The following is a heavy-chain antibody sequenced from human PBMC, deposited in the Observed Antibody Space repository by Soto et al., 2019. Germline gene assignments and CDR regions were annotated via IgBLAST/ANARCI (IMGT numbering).Heavy chain of an antibody. CDR3: ASIVVVPAAIENYYYYMDV. CDR2: IYYTGST. CDR1: SGSISTYY. Sequence: SETLSLTCTVSSGSISTYYWSWIRQPPGKGLEWIGYIYYTGSTNYNPSLKTRVTISVDTSKNQFSLKLSSVTAADTAVYYCASIVVVPAAIENYYYYMDVWGKGTTVTVSS. D-gene: IGHD2-2*01. J-gene: IGHJ6*03. V-gene: IGHV4-59*01.